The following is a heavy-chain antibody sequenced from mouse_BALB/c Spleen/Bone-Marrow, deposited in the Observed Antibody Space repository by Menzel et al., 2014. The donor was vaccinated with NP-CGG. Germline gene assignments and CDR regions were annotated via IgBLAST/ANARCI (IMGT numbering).Heavy chain of an antibody. CDR1: GFNIKDTY. CDR3: ATYYYGYYFDY. CDR2: IDPANGNT. V-gene: IGHV14-3*02. J-gene: IGHJ2*01. Sequence: EVQLVESGAELVKPGASVKLSCTASGFNIKDTYMHWVKQGPEQGLEWIGRIDPANGNTKYDPKFQGKATITADTSSNTAYLQLSSLTSEDTAVYYCATYYYGYYFDYWGQGTTLTVS. D-gene: IGHD1-2*01.